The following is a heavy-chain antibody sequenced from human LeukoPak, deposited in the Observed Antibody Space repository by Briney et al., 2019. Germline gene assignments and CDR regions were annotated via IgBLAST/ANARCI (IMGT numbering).Heavy chain of an antibody. CDR3: ASGVLWFGEPNNYYYYYMDV. Sequence: ASVKVSCKASGGTFSSYAISWVRQAPGQGLEWMGGIIPIFGTADYAQKFQGRVTITADESTSTAYMELSSLRSEDTAVYYCASGVLWFGEPNNYYYYYMDVWGKGTTVTISS. V-gene: IGHV1-69*13. CDR1: GGTFSSYA. CDR2: IIPIFGTA. J-gene: IGHJ6*03. D-gene: IGHD3-10*01.